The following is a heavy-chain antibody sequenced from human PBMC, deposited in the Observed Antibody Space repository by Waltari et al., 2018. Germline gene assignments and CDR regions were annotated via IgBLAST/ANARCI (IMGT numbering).Heavy chain of an antibody. D-gene: IGHD2-21*02. J-gene: IGHJ5*02. CDR3: ARGGGGDWEWFDP. Sequence: QVQLQEAGPSRLKPSETLSLIWTVSGGSISGFYWSWVRQPPGKGLDWIGYIYYTGSTHFNPSLKSRVTMSVDPSKTQFSLKLSSVTAADTAFYYCARGGGGDWEWFDPWGQGPLVTVSS. CDR2: IYYTGST. V-gene: IGHV4-59*01. CDR1: GGSISGFY.